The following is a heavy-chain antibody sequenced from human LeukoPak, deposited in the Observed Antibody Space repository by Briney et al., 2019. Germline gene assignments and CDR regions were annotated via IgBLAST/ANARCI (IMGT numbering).Heavy chain of an antibody. D-gene: IGHD2-2*01. CDR3: ARDIVVVPALFDY. J-gene: IGHJ4*02. CDR1: GFTFSSYA. CDR2: ISGSGGST. Sequence: GGSLRLSCAASGFTFSSYAMSWVRQAPGKGLEWVSAISGSGGSTYYADSVKGRFTISRDNSKNTLYLQMNSLRAEDTAVYYCARDIVVVPALFDYWGQGTLVTVSS. V-gene: IGHV3-23*01.